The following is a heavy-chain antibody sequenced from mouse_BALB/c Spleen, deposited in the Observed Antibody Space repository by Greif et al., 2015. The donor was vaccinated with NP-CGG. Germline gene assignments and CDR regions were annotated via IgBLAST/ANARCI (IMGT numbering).Heavy chain of an antibody. CDR3: ARLGEGYFDV. V-gene: IGHV5-9-3*01. CDR1: GFTFSSYA. Sequence: EVKVVESGGGLVKPGGSLKLSCAASGFTFSSYAMSWVRQTPEKRLEWVATISSGGSYTYYPDSVKGRFTISRDNAKNTLYLQMSSLRSEDSAMYYCARLGEGYFDVWGAGTTVTVSS. CDR2: ISSGGSYT. D-gene: IGHD3-1*01. J-gene: IGHJ1*01.